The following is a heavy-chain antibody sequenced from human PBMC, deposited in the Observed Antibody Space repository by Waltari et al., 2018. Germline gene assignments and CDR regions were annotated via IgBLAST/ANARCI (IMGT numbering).Heavy chain of an antibody. D-gene: IGHD2-2*01. V-gene: IGHV1-2*02. CDR1: GYTFTGYY. Sequence: QVQLVQSGAEVKKPGASVTVSCESSGYTFTGYYLHWVRQAPGQGLEWMGWINTDRGDTNFAQKFQGRVTMTRDTSINTAYMELKRLRSDDTAVYYCSRGDCTSATCYAGKDYWGQGTLVTVSS. CDR3: SRGDCTSATCYAGKDY. CDR2: INTDRGDT. J-gene: IGHJ4*02.